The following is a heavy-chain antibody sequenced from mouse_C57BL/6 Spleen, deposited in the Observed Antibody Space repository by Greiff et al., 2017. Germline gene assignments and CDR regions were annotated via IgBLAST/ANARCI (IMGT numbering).Heavy chain of an antibody. V-gene: IGHV1-75*01. CDR1: GYTFTDYY. CDR3: ARSGYYGSSNVEYAMDY. J-gene: IGHJ4*01. Sequence: VQLQQSGPELVKPGASVKISCKASGYTFTDYYINWVKQRPGQGLEWIGWIFPGSGSTYYNEKFKGKATLTVDKSCSTAYMWLSSLTSEDSAVYFCARSGYYGSSNVEYAMDYWGQRTSGTVSS. CDR2: IFPGSGST. D-gene: IGHD1-1*01.